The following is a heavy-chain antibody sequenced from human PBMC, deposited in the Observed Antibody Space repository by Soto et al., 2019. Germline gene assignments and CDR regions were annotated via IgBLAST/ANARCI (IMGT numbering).Heavy chain of an antibody. J-gene: IGHJ4*01. CDR2: ISGSGGSP. CDR1: GFSFSSYT. CDR3: AKARCTGDTCFVPDY. V-gene: IGHV3-23*01. D-gene: IGHD2-8*02. Sequence: PGGSLRLSCAASGFSFSSYTMAWVRQAPGKGLEWVSSISGSGGSPSYADSVQGRFIIPRDNPRNTVSLQMNRLRAEDTATYYCAKARCTGDTCFVPDYWGHGRLVTVSS.